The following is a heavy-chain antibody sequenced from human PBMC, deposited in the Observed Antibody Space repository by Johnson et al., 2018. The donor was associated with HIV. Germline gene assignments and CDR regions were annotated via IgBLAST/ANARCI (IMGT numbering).Heavy chain of an antibody. D-gene: IGHD6-13*01. CDR3: ARLGIAAARGAFDI. CDR1: GFTFDDYA. V-gene: IGHV3-9*01. CDR2: ISWNSGSI. J-gene: IGHJ3*02. Sequence: VQLVESGGGLVQPGRSLRLSCEASGFTFDDYAMHWVRQAPGKGLEWVSGISWNSGSIGYADSVKGRFTISRDNAKNSLYLQMNSLRAEDTAVYYCARLGIAAARGAFDIWGQGTMVTVSS.